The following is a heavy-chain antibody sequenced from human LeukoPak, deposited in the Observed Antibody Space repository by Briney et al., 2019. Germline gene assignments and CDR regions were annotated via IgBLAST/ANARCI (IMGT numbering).Heavy chain of an antibody. J-gene: IGHJ4*02. CDR2: MQYDGSVE. CDR1: GFSFSNYG. Sequence: GGSLRLSCVASGFSFSNYGTHWVRQAPGKGLEWVTFMQYDGSVEFYADSVKGRFTISRDNSKNTVYLQMTSLRTEDTAVYYCAKDQKGSYGSGSYYMDYWGQGTLVTVSS. D-gene: IGHD3-10*01. V-gene: IGHV3-30*02. CDR3: AKDQKGSYGSGSYYMDY.